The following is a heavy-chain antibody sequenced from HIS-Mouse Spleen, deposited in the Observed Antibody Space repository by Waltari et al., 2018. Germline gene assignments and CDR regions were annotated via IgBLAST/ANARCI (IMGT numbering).Heavy chain of an antibody. CDR3: ARDRGQWLANDAFDI. CDR1: GFTFSSYS. CDR2: ISSSSSYI. V-gene: IGHV3-21*01. Sequence: EVQLVESGGGLVKLGGSLRLSGAASGFTFSSYSTNGRCQAPGQGLEWVSSISSSSSYIYYADSVKGRFTISRDNAKNSLYLQMNSLRAEDTAVYYCARDRGQWLANDAFDIWGQRTMVTVSS. D-gene: IGHD6-19*01. J-gene: IGHJ3*02.